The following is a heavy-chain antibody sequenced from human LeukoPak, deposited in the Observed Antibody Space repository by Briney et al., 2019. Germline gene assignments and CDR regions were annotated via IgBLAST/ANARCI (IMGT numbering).Heavy chain of an antibody. V-gene: IGHV4-59*01. CDR3: ARTIAAAD. CDR1: GFTISSYN. CDR2: IYYSGST. D-gene: IGHD6-13*01. J-gene: IGHJ4*02. Sequence: SETLSLTCTVSGFTISSYNWSWIRQAPGKGLEWIGYIYYSGSTNYNPSLKSRVTISVDTSKNQFSLKLSSVTAADTAVYYCARTIAAADWGQGTLVTVSS.